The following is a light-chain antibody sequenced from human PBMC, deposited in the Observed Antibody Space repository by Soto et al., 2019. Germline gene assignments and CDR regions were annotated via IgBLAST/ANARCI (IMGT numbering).Light chain of an antibody. CDR2: DTN. J-gene: IGLJ3*02. CDR1: TGAVTSGHY. V-gene: IGLV7-46*01. Sequence: QAVVTQETSLTVSPGGTVTLTCGSSTGAVTSGHYPYWFQQRPGQAPRALIYDTNNKHSWTPARFSGSLLGGRAALTLSGAQPEYESDYYGLRYYSGISVFCGGTKLTVL. CDR3: LRYYSGISV.